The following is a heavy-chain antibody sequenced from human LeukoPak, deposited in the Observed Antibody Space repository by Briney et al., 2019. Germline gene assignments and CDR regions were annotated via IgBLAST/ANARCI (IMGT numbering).Heavy chain of an antibody. J-gene: IGHJ5*02. Sequence: GGSLRLSCAASGFTFSSYAMSWVRQPPGKGLEWVSAISGSGGSTYYADSVKGRFTISRDNSKDALYLQMNSLRAEDAAVYYCAKDTAAAAYNWFEAWGQGILVSVS. D-gene: IGHD6-13*01. CDR2: ISGSGGST. CDR1: GFTFSSYA. CDR3: AKDTAAAAYNWFEA. V-gene: IGHV3-23*01.